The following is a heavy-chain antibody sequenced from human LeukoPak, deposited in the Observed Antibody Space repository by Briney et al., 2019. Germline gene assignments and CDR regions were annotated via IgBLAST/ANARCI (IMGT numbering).Heavy chain of an antibody. CDR3: ARSRVSARRSWFDP. Sequence: SETLSLTCTVSGGSISSSSYYWGWIRQPPGKGLEWIGSIYYSGSTYYNPSLKSRVTISVDTSKNQFSLKLSSVTAADTAVYYCARSRVSARRSWFDPWGQGTLVTVSS. D-gene: IGHD6-6*01. J-gene: IGHJ5*02. V-gene: IGHV4-39*01. CDR1: GGSISSSSYY. CDR2: IYYSGST.